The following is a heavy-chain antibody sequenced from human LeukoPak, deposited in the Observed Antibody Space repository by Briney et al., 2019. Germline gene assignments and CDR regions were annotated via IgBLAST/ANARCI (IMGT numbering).Heavy chain of an antibody. J-gene: IGHJ2*01. CDR1: GFTFSSYE. D-gene: IGHD1-14*01. V-gene: IGHV3-48*03. Sequence: PGGSLRLSCAASGFTFSSYEMNWVRQAPGKGLEWVSYISSSGSAIYYADSVKGRFTISRDNAKNSLYLQMNSLRAEDTAVYYCARLPPGLLGYFDLWGRGTLVTVSS. CDR2: ISSSGSAI. CDR3: ARLPPGLLGYFDL.